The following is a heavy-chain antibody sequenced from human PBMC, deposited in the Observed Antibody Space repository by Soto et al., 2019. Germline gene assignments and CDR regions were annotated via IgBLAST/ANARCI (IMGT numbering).Heavy chain of an antibody. CDR2: INESGGT. V-gene: IGHV4-34*01. D-gene: IGHD2-8*01. Sequence: SETLSLTCAVYGASFDGSYLSWIRQPPGKGLEWIGEINESGGTDYNPSLKSRVTISVDTSRNQISLRLSSVTAADTAVYYCARQALYGDYHFDYWGPGTLVTVS. J-gene: IGHJ4*02. CDR1: GASFDGSY. CDR3: ARQALYGDYHFDY.